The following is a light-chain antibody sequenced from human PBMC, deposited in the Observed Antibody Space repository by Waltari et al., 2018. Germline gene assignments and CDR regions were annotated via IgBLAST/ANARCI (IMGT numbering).Light chain of an antibody. CDR1: QSVSRS. CDR3: QHYVRLPAT. J-gene: IGKJ1*01. Sequence: IAFTQSPGTLSVSQGERATPSCRASQSVSRSLAWYQQKPGQAPKHLIYGASTRATGIPDRFSGSGSGTDFSLTISSLKPEDFAIYFCQHYVRLPATFGQGTKVEIK. CDR2: GAS. V-gene: IGKV3-20*01.